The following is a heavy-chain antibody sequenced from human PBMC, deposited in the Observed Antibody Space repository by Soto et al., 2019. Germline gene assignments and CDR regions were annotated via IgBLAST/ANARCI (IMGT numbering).Heavy chain of an antibody. Sequence: ASVKVSCKASGYTFTSYYIHWVRQAPGQGLEWVAMINPGGGRTKNAQMFQGRVTLTRDTSAGTVDMELSSLTSDDTAVYYCARGVYYYDSSGYSDWGQGTMVTVSS. CDR3: ARGVYYYDSSGYSD. J-gene: IGHJ3*01. D-gene: IGHD3-22*01. V-gene: IGHV1-46*01. CDR1: GYTFTSYY. CDR2: INPGGGRT.